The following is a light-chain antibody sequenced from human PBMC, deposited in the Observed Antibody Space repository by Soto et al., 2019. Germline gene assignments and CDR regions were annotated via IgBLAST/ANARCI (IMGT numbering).Light chain of an antibody. V-gene: IGLV1-44*01. CDR2: SNS. J-gene: IGLJ2*01. Sequence: QSVLTQPPSASGTPGQRVTISCSGSIFNIGNNAVNWYQHLPGTAPKFLIYSNSQRPSGVPDRFSGSKSGTSASLAISGLQSEDEADYYCAAWDDSLSAVIFGGGTKLTVL. CDR1: IFNIGNNA. CDR3: AAWDDSLSAVI.